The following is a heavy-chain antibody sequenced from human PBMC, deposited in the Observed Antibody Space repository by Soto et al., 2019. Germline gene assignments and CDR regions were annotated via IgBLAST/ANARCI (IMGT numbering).Heavy chain of an antibody. CDR3: ARDLILVGATDY. Sequence: SETLSLTCTVSGGSISSSSYYWGWIRQPPGKGLEWIGSIYYSGSTYYNPSLKSRVTISVDTSKNQFSLKLSSVTAADTAVYYCARDLILVGATDYWGQGTLVTVSS. CDR2: IYYSGST. J-gene: IGHJ4*02. CDR1: GGSISSSSYY. V-gene: IGHV4-39*07. D-gene: IGHD1-26*01.